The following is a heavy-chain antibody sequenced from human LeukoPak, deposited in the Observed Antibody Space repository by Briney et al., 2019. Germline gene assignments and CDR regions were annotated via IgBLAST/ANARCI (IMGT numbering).Heavy chain of an antibody. CDR1: GGSISSYY. J-gene: IGHJ4*02. CDR3: ARDRIAGIDY. V-gene: IGHV4-4*08. D-gene: IGHD6-13*01. CDR2: IYTSGSI. Sequence: PSETLSLTCAVSGGSISSYYWSWIRQPPGKGLEWIGRIYTSGSINYNPSLKSRVTISVDTSKNQFSLKLSSVTAADTAVYYCARDRIAGIDYWGQGTLVTVSS.